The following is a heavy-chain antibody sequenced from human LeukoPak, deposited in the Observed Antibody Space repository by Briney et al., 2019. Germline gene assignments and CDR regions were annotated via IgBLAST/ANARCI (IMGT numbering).Heavy chain of an antibody. J-gene: IGHJ3*02. CDR2: ISYDGSNK. Sequence: GGSLRLSCAASGFTFSSYAMHWVRQAPGKGLEWVAVISYDGSNKYYADSVKGRFTISRDNSKNTLFLQMSSLRPEDTAVFHCARASRDRPADKAFDIWGLGTMVTVSS. V-gene: IGHV3-30-3*01. CDR3: ARASRDRPADKAFDI. CDR1: GFTFSSYA.